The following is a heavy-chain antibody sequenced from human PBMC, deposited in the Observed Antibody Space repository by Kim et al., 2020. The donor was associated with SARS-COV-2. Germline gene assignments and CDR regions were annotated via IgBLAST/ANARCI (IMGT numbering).Heavy chain of an antibody. D-gene: IGHD2-21*02. Sequence: NYAQKFQGRVTITADKSTSTAYMELSSLRSEDTAVYYCARDGADGGNSGYWGQGTLVTVSS. V-gene: IGHV1-69*04. CDR3: ARDGADGGNSGY. J-gene: IGHJ4*02.